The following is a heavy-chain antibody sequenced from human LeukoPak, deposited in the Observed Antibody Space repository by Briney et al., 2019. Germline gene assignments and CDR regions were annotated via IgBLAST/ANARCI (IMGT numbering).Heavy chain of an antibody. CDR2: ITPIFGTA. CDR1: GGTFSNYA. CDR3: ARGSRAITMVRGAKEFDY. Sequence: GASVKVSCKASGGTFSNYAINWVRQAPGQGLEWMGGITPIFGTANYIQKFQGRVTITADQSTDTAYMGPSKVRSEDTAVYYCARGSRAITMVRGAKEFDYWGQGTLVTVSS. D-gene: IGHD3-10*01. V-gene: IGHV1-69*13. J-gene: IGHJ4*02.